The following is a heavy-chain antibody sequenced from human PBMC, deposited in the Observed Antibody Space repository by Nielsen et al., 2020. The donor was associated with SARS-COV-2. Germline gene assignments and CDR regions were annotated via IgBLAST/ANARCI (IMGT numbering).Heavy chain of an antibody. CDR1: GFTFSSYA. J-gene: IGHJ5*02. V-gene: IGHV3-23*01. CDR3: AKNGDIVVVPARNWFDP. Sequence: GESLKISCAASGFTFSSYAMSWVRPAPGKGLEWVSAISGSGGSTYYADSVKGRFTISRDNSKNTLYLQMNSLRAEDTAVYYCAKNGDIVVVPARNWFDPWGQGTLVTVSS. CDR2: ISGSGGST. D-gene: IGHD2-2*01.